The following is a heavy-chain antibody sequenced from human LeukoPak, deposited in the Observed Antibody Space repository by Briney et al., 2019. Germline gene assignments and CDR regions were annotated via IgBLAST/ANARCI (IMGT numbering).Heavy chain of an antibody. D-gene: IGHD3-22*01. CDR1: GGTFSSYA. J-gene: IGHJ4*02. CDR3: ARFDSSGYIDY. CDR2: IIPILGIA. Sequence: SVKVSCKASGGTFSSYAISWVRQAPGQGLEWMGRIIPILGIANYAQKFQGRVTITADKSTSTAYMELSSLRSEDTAVYYCARFDSSGYIDYWGQGTLVTVSS. V-gene: IGHV1-69*04.